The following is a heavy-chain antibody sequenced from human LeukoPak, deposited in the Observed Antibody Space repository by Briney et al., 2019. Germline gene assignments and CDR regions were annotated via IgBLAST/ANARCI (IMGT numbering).Heavy chain of an antibody. CDR1: GFTFDDYA. D-gene: IGHD5-18*01. V-gene: IGHV3-9*01. J-gene: IGHJ4*02. Sequence: GGPLRLSCAASGFTFDDYAMHWVRQAPGKGLEWVSGISWNSGSIGYADSVKGRFTISRDNAKNSLYLQMNSLRAEDTALYYCAKDIGAYSYGYFDYWGQGTLVTVSS. CDR3: AKDIGAYSYGYFDY. CDR2: ISWNSGSI.